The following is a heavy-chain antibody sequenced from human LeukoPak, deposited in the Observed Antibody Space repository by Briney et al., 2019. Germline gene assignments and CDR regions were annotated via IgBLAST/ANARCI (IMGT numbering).Heavy chain of an antibody. J-gene: IGHJ4*02. CDR2: ISSSGSTI. D-gene: IGHD3-10*01. V-gene: IGHV3-48*03. Sequence: PGGSLRLSCAASGFTFSTYAMSWVRQAPGKGLEWVSYISSSGSTIYYADSVKGRFTISRDNAKNSLYLQMNSLRAEDTAVYYCARASRIGELFDFDYWGQGTLVTVSS. CDR1: GFTFSTYA. CDR3: ARASRIGELFDFDY.